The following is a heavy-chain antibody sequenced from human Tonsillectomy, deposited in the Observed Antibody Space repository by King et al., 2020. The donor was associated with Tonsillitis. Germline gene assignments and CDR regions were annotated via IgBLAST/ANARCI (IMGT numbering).Heavy chain of an antibody. J-gene: IGHJ4*02. D-gene: IGHD3-9*01. CDR3: ARGRLTYYDILTGYYFDY. Sequence: VQLQQWGAGLLKPSETLSLTCAVYGGSFSGYYWSWIRQPPGKGLEWIGEINHSGSTNYNPSLKSRVTISVDTSKNQFSLKLSSVTAADTAVYYCARGRLTYYDILTGYYFDYWGQGTLVTVSS. V-gene: IGHV4-34*01. CDR1: GGSFSGYY. CDR2: INHSGST.